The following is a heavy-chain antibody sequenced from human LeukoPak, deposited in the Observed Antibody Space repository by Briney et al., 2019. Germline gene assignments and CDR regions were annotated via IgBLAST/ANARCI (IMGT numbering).Heavy chain of an antibody. J-gene: IGHJ5*02. CDR2: MNPNSGNT. V-gene: IGHV1-8*01. CDR1: GYTFTNYD. D-gene: IGHD2-2*02. CDR3: ARETSYCSSTSCYSWFDP. Sequence: ASVKVSCKASGYTFTNYDIHWVRQASGQGLEWMGWMNPNSGNTGYAQKFLGRVTMTRNTSISTAYMELSSLRSEDTAVYYCARETSYCSSTSCYSWFDPWGQGTLATVSS.